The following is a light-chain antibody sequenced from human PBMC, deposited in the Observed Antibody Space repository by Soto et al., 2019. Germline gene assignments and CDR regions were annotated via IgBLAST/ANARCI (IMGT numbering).Light chain of an antibody. J-gene: IGKJ1*01. CDR1: QSVSSR. Sequence: DIAVTQSPTSLSSSPAYRATLSCRASQSVSSRLAWYHQKPGQSPRLLIYGASTRATGIPARFSGSGSGTEFTLTISSLQSEDFGLYYCQQYNNCWTFGQGTKVDIK. CDR2: GAS. V-gene: IGKV3-15*01. CDR3: QQYNNCWT.